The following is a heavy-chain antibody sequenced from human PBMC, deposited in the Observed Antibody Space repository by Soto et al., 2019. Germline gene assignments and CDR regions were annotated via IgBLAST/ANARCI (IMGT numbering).Heavy chain of an antibody. CDR3: ARGSQGSGWYRWFDP. CDR1: SGSFIHYY. J-gene: IGHJ5*02. Sequence: SETLSLTCSVYSGSFIHYYWSWIRQPPGKGLEWIGEISHSGITNYNPSLKNRVTMSVDTSKNQFSLKLSSVTAADTAVYFCARGSQGSGWYRWFDPWGQGTLVTVSS. D-gene: IGHD6-19*01. CDR2: ISHSGIT. V-gene: IGHV4-34*01.